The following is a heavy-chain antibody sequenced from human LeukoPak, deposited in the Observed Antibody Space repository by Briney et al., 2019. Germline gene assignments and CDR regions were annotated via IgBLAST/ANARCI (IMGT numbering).Heavy chain of an antibody. CDR1: GYTFAGYY. Sequence: SSVKVSCKATGYTFAGYYMHWVRQPPGQELEWMGRINPNSCGTNYAQKFQGRVTMTRDTSISTAYMELSRLRSDDTAVYYCASSYSSGWTFDYWGQGTLVTVSS. CDR3: ASSYSSGWTFDY. V-gene: IGHV1-2*06. CDR2: INPNSCGT. D-gene: IGHD6-19*01. J-gene: IGHJ4*02.